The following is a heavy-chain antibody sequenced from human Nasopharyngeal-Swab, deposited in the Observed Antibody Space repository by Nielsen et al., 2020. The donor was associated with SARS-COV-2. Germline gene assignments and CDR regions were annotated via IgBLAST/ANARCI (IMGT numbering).Heavy chain of an antibody. J-gene: IGHJ4*02. CDR1: GAPFIGYQ. D-gene: IGHD3-16*01. V-gene: IGHV4-34*01. CDR3: ARRNWGLRY. CDR2: VDHSGNT. Sequence: GSLRLSCAVSGAPFIGYQWNWIRQPPGKGLEWIGEVDHSGNTNYNPSLKSRVIISADTSRSQFSLKLTSVTAADTAVYYCARRNWGLRYWGQGTLVTVSS.